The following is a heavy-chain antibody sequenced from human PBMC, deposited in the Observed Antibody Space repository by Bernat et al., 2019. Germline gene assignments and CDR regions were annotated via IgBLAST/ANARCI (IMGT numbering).Heavy chain of an antibody. Sequence: QVQLVESGGGVVQPGRSLRLSCTASGFTFSSYGMHWVRQAPGKGLEWVAVIWYDGSNKYYADSVKGRFTISRDNSKNTLYLQMNSLRAEDTAVYYCARQLVRVDIVATTPSYYYYGMDVWGQGTTVTVSS. CDR2: IWYDGSNK. CDR1: GFTFSSYG. J-gene: IGHJ6*02. D-gene: IGHD5-12*01. CDR3: ARQLVRVDIVATTPSYYYYGMDV. V-gene: IGHV3-33*01.